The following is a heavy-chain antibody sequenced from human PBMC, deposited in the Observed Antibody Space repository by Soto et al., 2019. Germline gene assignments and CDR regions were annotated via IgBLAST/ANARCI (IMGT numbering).Heavy chain of an antibody. CDR3: ARLYYDFWSGYPNFDY. Sequence: QVQLVQSGAEVKKPGASVKVSCKASGYTFTSYDINWVRQATGQGLEWMGWMKPNSGNTGYAQKFQVRVNMTRNTSISTAYMELSSLRSEDTAVYYCARLYYDFWSGYPNFDYWGQGPLVTVSS. D-gene: IGHD3-3*01. CDR1: GYTFTSYD. J-gene: IGHJ4*02. V-gene: IGHV1-8*01. CDR2: MKPNSGNT.